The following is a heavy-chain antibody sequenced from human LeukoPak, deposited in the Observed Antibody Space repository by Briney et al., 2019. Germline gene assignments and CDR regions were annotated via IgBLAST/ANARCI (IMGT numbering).Heavy chain of an antibody. CDR1: GFTFSSYG. CDR2: ISGSGGST. J-gene: IGHJ3*02. Sequence: GGTLRLSCAASGFTFSSYGMIWVRQAPGKGLEWVSIISGSGGSTYYADSVKGRFTISRDNSKNTLYLQMNSLRAEDTAVYYCAKDRPPAYARAGKGAFDIWGQGTMVTVSS. V-gene: IGHV3-23*01. D-gene: IGHD2-2*01. CDR3: AKDRPPAYARAGKGAFDI.